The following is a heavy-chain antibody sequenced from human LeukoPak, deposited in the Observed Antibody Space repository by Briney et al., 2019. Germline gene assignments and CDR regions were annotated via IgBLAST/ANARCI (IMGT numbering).Heavy chain of an antibody. Sequence: PGGSLRLSCAASGFNLRAYNMNWVRQATGKGLEWVSSISTSSSYIYYADSVKGRFTISRDNAENSLYLQMHSLRVEDTALYYCARDDNWNDKPFDFWGQGTLVTLSS. J-gene: IGHJ4*02. D-gene: IGHD1-20*01. CDR3: ARDDNWNDKPFDF. CDR1: GFNLRAYN. V-gene: IGHV3-21*01. CDR2: ISTSSSYI.